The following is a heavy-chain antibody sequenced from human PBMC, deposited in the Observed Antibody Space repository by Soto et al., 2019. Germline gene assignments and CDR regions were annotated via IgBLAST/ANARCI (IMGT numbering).Heavy chain of an antibody. V-gene: IGHV1-18*01. J-gene: IGHJ6*02. CDR3: ARDQSVDRTYYYGIDV. CDR1: GYPFTHYG. Sequence: QVQLVQSGAEVKMPGASVRVSCKSSGYPFTHYGITWIRQAPGQGLEWMGWISPFNGNTNYGQTVQGRVTLTTETXTXTVYMELRSLRSDDTAVYYCARDQSVDRTYYYGIDVWGQGTTVTVSS. CDR2: ISPFNGNT.